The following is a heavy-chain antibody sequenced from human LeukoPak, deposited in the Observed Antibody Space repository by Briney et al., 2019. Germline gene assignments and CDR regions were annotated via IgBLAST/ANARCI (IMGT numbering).Heavy chain of an antibody. V-gene: IGHV4-4*07. CDR2: IYTSGST. D-gene: IGHD4-11*01. CDR1: GGSISSYY. Sequence: SSETLSLTCIVSGGSISSYYWSWIRQPAGKGLEWIGRIYTSGSTNYNPSLKSRVTMSVDTSKNQFSLKLSSVTAADTAVYYCARDRLTTTRYNWFDPWGQGTLVTVSS. J-gene: IGHJ5*02. CDR3: ARDRLTTTRYNWFDP.